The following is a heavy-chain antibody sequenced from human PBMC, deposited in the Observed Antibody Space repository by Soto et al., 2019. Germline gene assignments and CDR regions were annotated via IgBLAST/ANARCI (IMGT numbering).Heavy chain of an antibody. CDR2: ISAYNGNT. CDR1: GYTFTSYG. D-gene: IGHD3-3*01. J-gene: IGHJ6*03. CDR3: ARSGEIRFLEWLLFRYYYYMDV. V-gene: IGHV1-18*01. Sequence: AASVKVSCKASGYTFTSYGISWVRQAPGQGLEWMGWISAYNGNTNYAQKLQGRVTMTTDTSTSTAYMELRSLRSDDTAVYYCARSGEIRFLEWLLFRYYYYMDVWGKGTTVTVSS.